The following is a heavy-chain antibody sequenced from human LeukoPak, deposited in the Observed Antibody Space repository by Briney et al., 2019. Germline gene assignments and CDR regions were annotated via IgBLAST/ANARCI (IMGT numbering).Heavy chain of an antibody. CDR3: ARHDYGDSYFQH. V-gene: IGHV4-31*11. J-gene: IGHJ1*01. CDR2: ISSGGST. Sequence: TLSLTCAVSGVFITSGVYYWSWIRQHPGKGLEWIGYISSGGSTNYNPSLKSRVTSSVYTSKNQFFRMLSPLTAATTALYFCARHDYGDSYFQHWGQGTLVTVSS. CDR1: GVFITSGVYY. D-gene: IGHD4-17*01.